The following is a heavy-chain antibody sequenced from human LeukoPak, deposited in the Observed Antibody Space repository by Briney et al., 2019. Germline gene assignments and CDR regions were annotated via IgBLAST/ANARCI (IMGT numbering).Heavy chain of an antibody. CDR2: IYTSGST. CDR3: ARAPPIVGAYSYFDY. V-gene: IGHV4-4*07. D-gene: IGHD1-26*01. CDR1: GGSINSYF. J-gene: IGHJ4*02. Sequence: SETLSLTCTVSGGSINSYFWSWIRQPAGKGLEWIGRIYTSGSTNYNPSLKSRVTMSVDTSKNQFSLKLSSVTAADTAVYYCARAPPIVGAYSYFDYWGQGTLVTVSS.